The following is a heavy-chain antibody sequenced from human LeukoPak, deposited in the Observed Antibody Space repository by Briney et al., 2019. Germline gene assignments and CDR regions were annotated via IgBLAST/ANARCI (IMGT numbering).Heavy chain of an antibody. D-gene: IGHD4-17*01. Sequence: PSETLSLTCTVSGGSISSGDYYWSWIRQPPGKGLEWIGYIYYSGSTYYNPSLKSRVTISVDTSKNQFSLKLSSVTAADTAVYYCARDIPTVTTGGDYWGQGTLVTVSS. J-gene: IGHJ4*02. CDR1: GGSISSGDYY. V-gene: IGHV4-30-4*08. CDR2: IYYSGST. CDR3: ARDIPTVTTGGDY.